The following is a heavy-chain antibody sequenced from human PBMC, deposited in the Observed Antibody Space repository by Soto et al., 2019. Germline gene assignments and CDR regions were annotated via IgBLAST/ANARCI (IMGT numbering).Heavy chain of an antibody. V-gene: IGHV4-34*01. D-gene: IGHD5-18*01. CDR1: GGSFSGYY. J-gene: IGHJ4*02. CDR3: ARGPKQARGYSYGWLGMEIPY. CDR2: INHSGST. Sequence: PSETLSLTCAVYGGSFSGYYWIWIRQPPGKGLEWIGEINHSGSTNYNPSLKSRVTISVDTSKNQFSLKLSSVTAADTAVYYCARGPKQARGYSYGWLGMEIPYWGQGTLVTVSS.